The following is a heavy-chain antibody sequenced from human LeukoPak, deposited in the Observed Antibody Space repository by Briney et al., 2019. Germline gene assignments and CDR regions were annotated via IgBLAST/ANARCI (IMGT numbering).Heavy chain of an antibody. CDR2: IKQDGSEK. Sequence: GGSLRLSCAASGFNFISSWMNWVRQAPGKGLEWVANIKQDGSEKYYVDSVKGRFTISRDNAKNSLYLQMNSLRAEDTAVYYCARARNRIAVSVIREYYYMDVWGKGTTVTVSS. J-gene: IGHJ6*03. V-gene: IGHV3-7*01. D-gene: IGHD6-19*01. CDR3: ARARNRIAVSVIREYYYMDV. CDR1: GFNFISSW.